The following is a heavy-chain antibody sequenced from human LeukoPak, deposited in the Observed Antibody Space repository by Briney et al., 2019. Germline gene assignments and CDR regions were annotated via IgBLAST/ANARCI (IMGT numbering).Heavy chain of an antibody. CDR3: ARSSEWELLPNYYYYYGMDV. J-gene: IGHJ6*02. D-gene: IGHD1-26*01. V-gene: IGHV1-69*01. Sequence: SVKVSCTASGGTFSSYAISWVRQAPGQGLEWMGGIIPIFGTANYAQKFQGRVTITADESTSTAYMELSSLRSEDTAVYYCARSSEWELLPNYYYYYGMDVWGQGTTVTVSS. CDR1: GGTFSSYA. CDR2: IIPIFGTA.